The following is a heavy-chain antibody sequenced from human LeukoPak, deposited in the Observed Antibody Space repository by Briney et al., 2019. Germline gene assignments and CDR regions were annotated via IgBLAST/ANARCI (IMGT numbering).Heavy chain of an antibody. CDR2: ISAYNGNT. CDR1: GYTFTSYG. Sequence: GASVKVSCKASGYTFTSYGISWVRQAPGQGLEWMGWISAYNGNTNYAQKLQGRVTMTTDTSTSTAYMELRSLRSDDTAVYYCARGGVPGLYYYDSSGYSLRYFDYWGQGTLVTVSS. V-gene: IGHV1-18*01. CDR3: ARGGVPGLYYYDSSGYSLRYFDY. J-gene: IGHJ4*02. D-gene: IGHD3-22*01.